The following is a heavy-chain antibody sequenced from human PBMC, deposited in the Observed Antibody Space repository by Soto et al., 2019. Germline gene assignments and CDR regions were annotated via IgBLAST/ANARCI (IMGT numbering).Heavy chain of an antibody. CDR1: GYTFTSYG. Sequence: ASAKVSCKASGYTFTSYGISWVRQAPVQGLEWMGWISAYNGNTNYAQKLQGRVTMTTDTSTSTAYMELRSLRSDDTAVYYCAREVMAGPNYYYYGKDVWGQGTTVKVSS. CDR3: AREVMAGPNYYYYGKDV. J-gene: IGHJ6*02. D-gene: IGHD6-19*01. CDR2: ISAYNGNT. V-gene: IGHV1-18*04.